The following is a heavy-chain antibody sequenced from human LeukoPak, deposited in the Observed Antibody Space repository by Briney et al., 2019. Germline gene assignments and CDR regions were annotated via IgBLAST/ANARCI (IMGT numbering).Heavy chain of an antibody. V-gene: IGHV4-34*01. J-gene: IGHJ4*02. CDR2: INHSGST. CDR1: GGSFSGYY. Sequence: SETLSLTCAVYGGSFSGYYWSWIRQPPGKGLEWIGEINHSGSTNYNPSLKSRVTISVDTSKNQFSPKLSSVTAADTAVYYCARGGVVVVAATPIDYWGQGTLVTVSS. D-gene: IGHD2-15*01. CDR3: ARGGVVVVAATPIDY.